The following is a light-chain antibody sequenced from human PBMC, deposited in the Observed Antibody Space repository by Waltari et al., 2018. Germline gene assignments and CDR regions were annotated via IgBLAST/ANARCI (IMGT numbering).Light chain of an antibody. CDR2: LNSDGTH. J-gene: IGLJ2*01. V-gene: IGLV4-69*01. Sequence: QPVLTQSPSASASLGASVKLTCTLSTGHSDFAIAWHQQQPERGPRYLMKLNSDGTHTQGAEIPDRFSGSSSGGERYLTISSLQSEDEAAYYFQTWGSGIVTFGGGTQLTVL. CDR1: TGHSDFA. CDR3: QTWGSGIVT.